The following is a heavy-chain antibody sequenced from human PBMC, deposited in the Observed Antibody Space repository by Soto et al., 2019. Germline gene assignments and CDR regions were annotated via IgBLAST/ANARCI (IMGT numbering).Heavy chain of an antibody. V-gene: IGHV1-46*01. Sequence: ASVKVSCKASGYTFTSYGISWVRQAPGQGLEWMGIINPSGGSTSYAQKFQGRVTMTRDTSTSTVYMELSSLRSEDTAVYYCAREESYCTNGVCSSYYYYGIDVWGQGTTVTVSS. CDR3: AREESYCTNGVCSSYYYYGIDV. CDR2: INPSGGST. J-gene: IGHJ6*02. D-gene: IGHD2-8*01. CDR1: GYTFTSYG.